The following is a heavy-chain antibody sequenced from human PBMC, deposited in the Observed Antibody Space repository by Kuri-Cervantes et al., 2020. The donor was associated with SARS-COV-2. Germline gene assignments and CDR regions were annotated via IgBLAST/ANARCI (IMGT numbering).Heavy chain of an antibody. CDR1: GFTFSSYA. D-gene: IGHD1-26*01. V-gene: IGHV3-64*01. Sequence: GGSLRLSCAASGFTFSSYAMHWVRQAPGKGLEYVSAISSNGGSTYYANSVKGRFTISRDNSKNTLYLQMNSLRAEDTAVYYCARDPDSGSYIDDAFDIWGQGTMVTVSS. CDR2: ISSNGGST. CDR3: ARDPDSGSYIDDAFDI. J-gene: IGHJ3*02.